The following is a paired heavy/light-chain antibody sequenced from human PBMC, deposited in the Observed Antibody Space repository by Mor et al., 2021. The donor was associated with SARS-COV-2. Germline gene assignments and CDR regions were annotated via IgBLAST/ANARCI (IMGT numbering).Light chain of an antibody. Sequence: EIVLTQSPGTLSLSPGERATLSCRASQSVSSSYLAWYQQKPGQAPRLLIYGASRRATGIPGRFSGSGSGTDFTLTISRLEPGDFAVYYCQHYGNSPPAEWTFGQGTTVEIK. CDR2: GAS. CDR3: QHYGNSPPAEWT. V-gene: IGKV3-20*01. J-gene: IGKJ1*01. CDR1: QSVSSSY.
Heavy chain of an antibody. D-gene: IGHD6-19*01. CDR1: GFTFSSYA. CDR3: ASGGYTSGWYIERAFDY. CDR2: ISYDGSNT. Sequence: QVQLVESGGGVVQPGRPLRLSCAASGFTFSSYAMHWVRQAPGKGLEWVAVISYDGSNTHYADFVKGRFTISRDNSKNTLDLQTSSLRAEDTAVYYCASGGYTSGWYIERAFDYWGQGTLVTVSS. V-gene: IGHV3-30*04. J-gene: IGHJ4*02.